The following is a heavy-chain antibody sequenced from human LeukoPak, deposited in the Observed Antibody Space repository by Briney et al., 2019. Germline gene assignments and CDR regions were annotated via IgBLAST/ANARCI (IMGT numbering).Heavy chain of an antibody. CDR2: ISYDGSNK. Sequence: PGGSLRLSCAASGFTFSSYGMHWVRQAPGKGLEWVAVISYDGSNKYYADSVKGRFTISRDNSKNTLYLQMNSLRAEDTAVYYCAKGRVRGLIDYWGQGTLVTVSS. J-gene: IGHJ4*02. CDR1: GFTFSSYG. V-gene: IGHV3-30*18. D-gene: IGHD3-10*01. CDR3: AKGRVRGLIDY.